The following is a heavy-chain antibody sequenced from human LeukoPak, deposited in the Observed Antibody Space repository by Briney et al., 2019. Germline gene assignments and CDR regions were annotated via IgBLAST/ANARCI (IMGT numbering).Heavy chain of an antibody. Sequence: KTSETLSLTCTVSGGSISSYYWSWIRQPPGKGLEWIGYIYYSGSTNYNPSLKSRVTISVDTSKNQFSLKLSPVTAADTAVYYCARASRYYYYYMDVWGKGTTVTVPS. CDR2: IYYSGST. CDR3: ARASRYYYYYMDV. D-gene: IGHD6-6*01. CDR1: GGSISSYY. V-gene: IGHV4-59*01. J-gene: IGHJ6*03.